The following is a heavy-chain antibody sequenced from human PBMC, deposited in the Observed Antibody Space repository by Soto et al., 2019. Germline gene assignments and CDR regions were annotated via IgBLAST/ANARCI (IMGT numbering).Heavy chain of an antibody. J-gene: IGHJ4*02. CDR3: TTFRYYYDSSGYYLWDF. CDR2: IKSKTDGGAT. V-gene: IGHV3-15*07. D-gene: IGHD3-22*01. Sequence: PGGSLRLSCAGSRFTFSHAWMNWVRQAPGKGLEWVGRIKSKTDGGATDYAAPVKGRFTISRDDSKNTLYLQMNSLKTEDTAMYFCTTFRYYYDSSGYYLWDFWGQGTLVTVSS. CDR1: RFTFSHAW.